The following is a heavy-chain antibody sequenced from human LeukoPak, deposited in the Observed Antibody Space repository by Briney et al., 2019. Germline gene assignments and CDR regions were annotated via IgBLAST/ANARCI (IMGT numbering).Heavy chain of an antibody. D-gene: IGHD1-26*01. J-gene: IGHJ4*02. V-gene: IGHV4-59*01. CDR3: ARYSGSYPQTFDY. CDR2: IYYSGST. Sequence: PSETLSLTCTVSGGSISSYYWGWIRQPPGKGLEWIGYIYYSGSTNYNPPLKSRVTISVDPSKNQFSLKLSSVTAADTAVYYCARYSGSYPQTFDYWGQGTLVTVSS. CDR1: GGSISSYY.